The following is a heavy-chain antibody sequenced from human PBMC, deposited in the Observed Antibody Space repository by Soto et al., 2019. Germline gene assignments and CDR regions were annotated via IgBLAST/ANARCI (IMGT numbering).Heavy chain of an antibody. CDR2: ISRSGSTI. CDR3: ARKPYSSSWSDY. Sequence: GGSLRLSCAASGFTFSDYYMSWIRQAPGKGLEWVSYISRSGSTIYYADSVKGRFTISRDNAKNSLYLQMNSLRAEDTAVYYCARKPYSSSWSDYWGQGTLVTVSS. V-gene: IGHV3-11*01. CDR1: GFTFSDYY. D-gene: IGHD6-13*01. J-gene: IGHJ4*02.